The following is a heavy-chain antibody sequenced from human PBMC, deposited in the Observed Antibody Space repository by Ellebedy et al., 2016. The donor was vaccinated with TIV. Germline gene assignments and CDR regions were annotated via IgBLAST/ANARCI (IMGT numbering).Heavy chain of an antibody. CDR3: ARGPYSNDWYFDL. Sequence: PGGSLRLSCAASGFTFSSNYMSWVRQAPGKGLEWVSVIYSGSSTYYADSVKGRFIISRDNSKNTLYLQMNSLRAEDTAVYYCARGPYSNDWYFDLWGRGTLVTVSS. CDR1: GFTFSSNY. J-gene: IGHJ2*01. CDR2: IYSGSST. V-gene: IGHV3-53*01. D-gene: IGHD6-13*01.